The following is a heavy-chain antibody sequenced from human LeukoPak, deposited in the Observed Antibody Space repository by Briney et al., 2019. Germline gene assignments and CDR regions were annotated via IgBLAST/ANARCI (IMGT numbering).Heavy chain of an antibody. Sequence: GGSLGLSCAASGFTFSSYWMHWVRQAPGKGLVWVSRINSDGSSTSYADSVRGRFSISRDNAKNTLYLQMNSLRAEDTAVYYCARGLSGYASSLGYWGQGTLVTVSA. CDR1: GFTFSSYW. D-gene: IGHD6-6*01. J-gene: IGHJ4*02. V-gene: IGHV3-74*01. CDR3: ARGLSGYASSLGY. CDR2: INSDGSST.